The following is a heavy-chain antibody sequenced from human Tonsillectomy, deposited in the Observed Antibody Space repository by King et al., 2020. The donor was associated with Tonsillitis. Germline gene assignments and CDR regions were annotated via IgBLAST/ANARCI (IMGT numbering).Heavy chain of an antibody. CDR3: VKERSPRGAFDI. D-gene: IGHD1-26*01. CDR1: GFTFSSYA. V-gene: IGHV3-64D*06. Sequence: VQLVESGGGLVLPGGSLRLSCSASGFTFSSYAMHWVRQAPGKGLEYVLAIGSNGGSTYYADSVKGRFTISRDNSKNTLYLQMSSLRAEDTAVYYCVKERSPRGAFDIWGQGTMVTVSS. J-gene: IGHJ3*02. CDR2: IGSNGGST.